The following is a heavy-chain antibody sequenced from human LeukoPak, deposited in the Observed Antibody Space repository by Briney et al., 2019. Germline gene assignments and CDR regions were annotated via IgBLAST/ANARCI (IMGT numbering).Heavy chain of an antibody. CDR1: GDSISGSSYY. Sequence: PSETLSLTCTVSGDSISGSSYYWGWIRQPPGKGLEWIGSIYYSGNTYYNPSLKSRVTISVDTSKNQFSLKLSSVTAADTAVYYCARLHYYYGMDVWGQGTTVTVSS. CDR2: IYYSGNT. V-gene: IGHV4-39*01. J-gene: IGHJ6*02. CDR3: ARLHYYYGMDV.